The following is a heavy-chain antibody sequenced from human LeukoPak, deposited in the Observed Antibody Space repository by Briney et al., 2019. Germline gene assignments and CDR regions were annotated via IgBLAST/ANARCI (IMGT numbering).Heavy chain of an antibody. CDR2: IYTSGST. J-gene: IGHJ6*03. CDR1: GGSISSYY. Sequence: SETLSLTCTVSGGSISSYYWSWIRQPAGKGLEWIGRIYTSGSTNYNPSLKSRVTMSVDTSKNQFSLKLSSVTAADTGVYYCARDSRSSQNYYYYYMDVWGKGTTVTVSS. CDR3: ARDSRSSQNYYYYYMDV. D-gene: IGHD6-13*01. V-gene: IGHV4-4*07.